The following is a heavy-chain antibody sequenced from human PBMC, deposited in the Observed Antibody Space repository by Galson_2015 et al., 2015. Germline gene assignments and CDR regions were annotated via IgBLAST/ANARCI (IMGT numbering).Heavy chain of an antibody. J-gene: IGHJ4*02. CDR1: GFTVSTNY. V-gene: IGHV3-53*01. Sequence: SLRLSCAASGFTVSTNYMTWVRQAPGKGLEWLSIIYSGGSTYYADSVKGRFAISRDSSKNTLDLQMNSLRAEDTAVYYCARVTKPLRYFDSWGQGTLVTVSS. CDR2: IYSGGST. CDR3: ARVTKPLRYFDS. D-gene: IGHD3-9*01.